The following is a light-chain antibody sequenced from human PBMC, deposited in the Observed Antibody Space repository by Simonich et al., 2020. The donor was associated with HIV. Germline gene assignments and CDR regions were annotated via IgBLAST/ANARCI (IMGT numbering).Light chain of an antibody. CDR2: DAS. V-gene: IGKV3D-20*01. CDR1: QSVSSSY. CDR3: QQYGTSRYT. Sequence: EIVLTQSPGTLSLSPGERATLSCRASQSVSSSYLAWYQQKPGLAPRLLIYDASNRATGIPDRFSGSGSGTDFTLTISGLEPEDFAVYYCQQYGTSRYTFGQGTKLEIK. J-gene: IGKJ2*01.